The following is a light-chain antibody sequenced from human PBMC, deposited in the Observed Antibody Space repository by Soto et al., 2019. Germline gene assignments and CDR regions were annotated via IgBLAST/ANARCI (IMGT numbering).Light chain of an antibody. CDR1: QSIDSW. J-gene: IGKJ1*01. V-gene: IGKV1-5*01. Sequence: DIEMTQSPSTMSASVGDRVTITCRASQSIDSWLAWHQQKPGKAPNLLIYDASSLETGVPSRFSGSGSGTEFTLTLSTLQSEDFAAYYCQEYLQWHPGMFGQGTKVDIK. CDR2: DAS. CDR3: QEYLQWHPGM.